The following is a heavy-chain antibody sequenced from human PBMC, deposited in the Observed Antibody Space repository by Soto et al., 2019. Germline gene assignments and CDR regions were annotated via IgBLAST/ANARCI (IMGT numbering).Heavy chain of an antibody. D-gene: IGHD2-2*01. V-gene: IGHV3-15*07. CDR3: TTDLGPSNRFYCSSTSCYLHQNFDY. CDR2: IKSKTDGGTT. J-gene: IGHJ4*02. Sequence: PGGSLRLSCASSGFTFINAWMNWVRQAPGKGLEWVGRIKSKTDGGTTDYAAPVKGRFTISRDDSKNTLYLQMNSLKTEDTAVYYCTTDLGPSNRFYCSSTSCYLHQNFDYWGQGTLVTVSS. CDR1: GFTFINAW.